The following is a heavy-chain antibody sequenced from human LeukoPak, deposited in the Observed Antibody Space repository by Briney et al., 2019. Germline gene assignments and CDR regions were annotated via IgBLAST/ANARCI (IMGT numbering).Heavy chain of an antibody. D-gene: IGHD4-17*01. CDR3: ARGRNYGDYGNAFDV. Sequence: ASVKVSCKASGYTFTDYYIHWMRQAPGQGLEWMGWINPKRGVTTYAQKFQGRVTMTRDTSITTAYMELTRLRSDDTTIYYCARGRNYGDYGNAFDVWGQGTKVTASS. CDR2: INPKRGVT. J-gene: IGHJ3*01. CDR1: GYTFTDYY. V-gene: IGHV1-2*02.